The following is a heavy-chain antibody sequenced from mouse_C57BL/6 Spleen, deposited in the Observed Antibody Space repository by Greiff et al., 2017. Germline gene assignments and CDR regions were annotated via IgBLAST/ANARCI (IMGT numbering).Heavy chain of an antibody. J-gene: IGHJ4*01. Sequence: EVKVVESEGGLVQPGSSMKLSCTASGFTFSDYYMAWVRQVPEKGLEWVANINYDGSSTYYLASLQSRFIISRDNAKNILYLQMSSLKSEDTATYYGARDDDGYYGGAMDDWGQGTSVTVSS. D-gene: IGHD2-3*01. CDR2: INYDGSST. V-gene: IGHV5-16*01. CDR3: ARDDDGYYGGAMDD. CDR1: GFTFSDYY.